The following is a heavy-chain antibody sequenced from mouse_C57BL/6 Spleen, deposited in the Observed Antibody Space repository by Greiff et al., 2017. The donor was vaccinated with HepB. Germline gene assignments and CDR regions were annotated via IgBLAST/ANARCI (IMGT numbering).Heavy chain of an antibody. V-gene: IGHV1-55*01. CDR1: GYTFTSYW. D-gene: IGHD1-1*01. J-gene: IGHJ4*01. CDR3: ARNYGSSYGNAMDY. CDR2: IYPGSGST. Sequence: QVQLQQPGAELVKPGASVKMSCKASGYTFTSYWITWVKPRPGQGLEWIGDIYPGSGSTNYNEKFKSKATLTVDTSSSTAYMQLSSLTSEDSAVYYCARNYGSSYGNAMDYWGQGTSVTVSS.